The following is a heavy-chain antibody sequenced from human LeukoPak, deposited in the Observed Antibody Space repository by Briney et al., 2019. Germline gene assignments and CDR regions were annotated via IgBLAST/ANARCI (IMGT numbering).Heavy chain of an antibody. CDR3: ARAMIVEVMADAFDI. V-gene: IGHV1-18*01. Sequence: ASVKVSCKASGYTFTSYGISWVRQAPGQGLEWMGWISAYNGNTNYAQKLQGRVTMTTDTSTSTAYMELRSLRSDDTAVYYCARAMIVEVMADAFDIWGQGTMVTVSS. CDR1: GYTFTSYG. D-gene: IGHD3-22*01. CDR2: ISAYNGNT. J-gene: IGHJ3*02.